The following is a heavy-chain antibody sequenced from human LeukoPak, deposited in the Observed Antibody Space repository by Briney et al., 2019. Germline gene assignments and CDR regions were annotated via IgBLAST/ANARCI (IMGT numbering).Heavy chain of an antibody. CDR2: ISSSSIK. Sequence: PGRSLRLSCAASGFTFSNYGLHWVRQAPGKGLEWVSYISSSSIKYYADSVRGRFTISRDNAKNSLYLQMNSLRDEDTAVYYCARDSYDSSGYYLNYWGQGTLVTVSS. J-gene: IGHJ4*02. CDR3: ARDSYDSSGYYLNY. CDR1: GFTFSNYG. D-gene: IGHD3-22*01. V-gene: IGHV3-48*02.